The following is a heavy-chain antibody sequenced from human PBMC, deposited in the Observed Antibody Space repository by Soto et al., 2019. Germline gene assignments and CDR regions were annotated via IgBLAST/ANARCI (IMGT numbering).Heavy chain of an antibody. V-gene: IGHV3-7*01. Sequence: EVQLVESGGGLVQPGGSLRLSRAASGFTFSNSWMSWVRQAPGKGLEWVADINPVESEKYYVDSVKGRFTVSRDNAKNSLYLQMNSLRVEDTALYYCARDPAWGSLDYWGLGTLVTVSS. CDR2: INPVESEK. CDR1: GFTFSNSW. D-gene: IGHD7-27*01. CDR3: ARDPAWGSLDY. J-gene: IGHJ4*02.